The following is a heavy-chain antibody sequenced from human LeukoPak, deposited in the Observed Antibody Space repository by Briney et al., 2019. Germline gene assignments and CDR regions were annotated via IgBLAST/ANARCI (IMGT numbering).Heavy chain of an antibody. CDR2: MNPNSGGT. V-gene: IGHV1-2*02. CDR1: GYTLTDYY. Sequence: GASVKVSCKAYGYTLTDYYIHWVRQAPGQGLEWMGWMNPNSGGTDSAQRFQGRVIMTRDTSISTAYMELSRLRSDDTAIYYCARGLFAGYGVVDYWGQGTQVTVSS. J-gene: IGHJ4*02. D-gene: IGHD5-12*01. CDR3: ARGLFAGYGVVDY.